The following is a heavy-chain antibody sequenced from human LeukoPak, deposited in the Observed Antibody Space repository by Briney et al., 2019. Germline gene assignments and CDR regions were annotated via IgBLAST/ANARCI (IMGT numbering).Heavy chain of an antibody. V-gene: IGHV4-39*07. CDR1: GGSISSSNFY. CDR3: ARDQGYCTGTTCHRPWFDP. CDR2: IYYSGST. J-gene: IGHJ5*02. Sequence: SETLSLTCTVSGGSISSSNFYWGWIRQPPGKGLEWIGIIYYSGSTYSNPSLKSRVTISVDTSKNQFSLKLSSVTAADTAVYYCARDQGYCTGTTCHRPWFDPWGQGTLVTASS. D-gene: IGHD2-2*02.